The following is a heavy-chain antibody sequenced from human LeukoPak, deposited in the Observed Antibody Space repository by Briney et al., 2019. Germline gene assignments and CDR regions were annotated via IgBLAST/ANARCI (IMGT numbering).Heavy chain of an antibody. V-gene: IGHV3-21*01. Sequence: GGSLRLSCAASGFTFSSYSMDWVRQAPGKGLEWVSSISSSSSYIYYADSVKGRFTISRDNAKNSLYLQMNSLRAEDTAVCYCARGGYDFWSGYYIDYYFDYWGQGTLVTVSS. CDR3: ARGGYDFWSGYYIDYYFDY. J-gene: IGHJ4*02. CDR2: ISSSSSYI. CDR1: GFTFSSYS. D-gene: IGHD3-3*01.